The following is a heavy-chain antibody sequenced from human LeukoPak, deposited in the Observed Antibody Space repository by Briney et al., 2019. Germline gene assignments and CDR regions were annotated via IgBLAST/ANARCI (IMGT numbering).Heavy chain of an antibody. CDR1: SGSFSGYY. CDR3: ARAFLGYCSSTSCHRRYYYGMDV. CDR2: INHSGST. V-gene: IGHV4-34*01. J-gene: IGHJ6*02. Sequence: PSETLSLTCAVYSGSFSGYYWSWIRQPPGKGLEWIGEINHSGSTNYNPSLKSRVTISVDTSKNQFSLKPSSVTAADTAVYYCARAFLGYCSSTSCHRRYYYGMDVWGQGTTVTVSS. D-gene: IGHD2-2*01.